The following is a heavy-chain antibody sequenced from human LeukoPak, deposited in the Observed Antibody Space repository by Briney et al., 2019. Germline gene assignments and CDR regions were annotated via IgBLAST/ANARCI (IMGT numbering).Heavy chain of an antibody. CDR1: GYTFTNYG. CDR2: ISGYNGYT. J-gene: IGHJ1*01. Sequence: SVKVSCKASGYTFTNYGASWVRQAPGQGLEWMGWISGYNGYTNYAQKFQFRVTMTTDTSTSTAYMELRSLTSDDTAVYYCARDKAVTTELTQYFHHWGQGTLVTVSS. D-gene: IGHD4-11*01. V-gene: IGHV1-18*01. CDR3: ARDKAVTTELTQYFHH.